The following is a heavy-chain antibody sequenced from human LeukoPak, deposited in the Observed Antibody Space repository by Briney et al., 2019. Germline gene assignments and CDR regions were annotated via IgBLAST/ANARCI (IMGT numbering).Heavy chain of an antibody. J-gene: IGHJ4*02. Sequence: PGGSLRLSCAASGFTFSSYSMNWVRQAPGKGLEWVSYISSSSSTIYYADSVKGRFTISRDNAKNSLYLQMNSLRAEDTAVYYCARGFGGGSVYFDYWGQGTLVTVSS. V-gene: IGHV3-48*04. CDR3: ARGFGGGSVYFDY. CDR2: ISSSSSTI. CDR1: GFTFSSYS. D-gene: IGHD2-15*01.